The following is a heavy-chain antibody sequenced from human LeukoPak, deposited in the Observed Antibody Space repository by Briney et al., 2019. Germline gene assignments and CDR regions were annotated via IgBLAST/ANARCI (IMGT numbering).Heavy chain of an antibody. Sequence: GESLRISCKGSGYSFTSYWISWVRQMPGKGLEWMGRIDPCDSYTNYSPSFQGHVTISADKSISTAYLQWSSLKASDTAMYYCARLFLEDIVVVPAAIVDYWGQGTLVTVFS. CDR2: IDPCDSYT. CDR3: ARLFLEDIVVVPAAIVDY. V-gene: IGHV5-10-1*01. CDR1: GYSFTSYW. J-gene: IGHJ4*02. D-gene: IGHD2-2*01.